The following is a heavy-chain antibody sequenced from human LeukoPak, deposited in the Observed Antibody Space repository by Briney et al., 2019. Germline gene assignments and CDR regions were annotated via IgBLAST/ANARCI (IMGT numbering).Heavy chain of an antibody. CDR3: ARGLGYCSGGSCSGAFDI. V-gene: IGHV4-61*02. Sequence: PSETLSLTCTVSGGSISSGSYYWSWIRQPAGKGLEWIGRIYTSGSTNYNPSLKSRVTISVDTSKNQFSLKLSSVTAADTAVYYCARGLGYCSGGSCSGAFDIWGQGTMVTVSS. CDR1: GGSISSGSYY. CDR2: IYTSGST. J-gene: IGHJ3*02. D-gene: IGHD2-15*01.